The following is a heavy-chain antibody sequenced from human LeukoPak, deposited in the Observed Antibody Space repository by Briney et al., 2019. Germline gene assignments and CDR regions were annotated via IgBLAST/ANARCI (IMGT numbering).Heavy chain of an antibody. CDR3: ARDRYCSGGSCYPNWFDP. J-gene: IGHJ5*02. D-gene: IGHD2-15*01. Sequence: GGSLRLSCAASGFAFSSYSMNWVRQAPGKGLEWVSYISSSSSTIYYADSVKGRFTISRDNAKNSLYLQMNSLRAEDTAVYYCARDRYCSGGSCYPNWFDPWGQGTLVTVSS. CDR2: ISSSSSTI. V-gene: IGHV3-48*04. CDR1: GFAFSSYS.